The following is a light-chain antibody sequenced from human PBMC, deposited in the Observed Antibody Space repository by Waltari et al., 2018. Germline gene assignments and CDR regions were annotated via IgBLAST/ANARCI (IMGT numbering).Light chain of an antibody. Sequence: QMTQSPLSVSASIGDRVAISCRASQDIASWLAWYQQHPGKAPRLLVYAASNLQSGVPSRFSGSGSGTKFTLTINSLQPEDFATYYCQLAQRFPFFGPGTKVDVK. CDR3: QLAQRFPF. J-gene: IGKJ3*01. CDR2: AAS. CDR1: QDIASW. V-gene: IGKV1-12*01.